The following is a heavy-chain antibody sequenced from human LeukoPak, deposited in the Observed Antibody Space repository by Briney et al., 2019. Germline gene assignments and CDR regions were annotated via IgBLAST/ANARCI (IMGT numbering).Heavy chain of an antibody. V-gene: IGHV3-7*01. J-gene: IGHJ4*02. CDR3: ARHSGTYYGY. CDR2: VRQDGSEQ. D-gene: IGHD1-26*01. Sequence: GGSLRLSCAASGFIFSSYWMSWVRQAPGKGLEWVANVRQDGSEQYYVDSVKGRFTISRDNAKNSLYLQMNNLRAEDTAVYYCARHSGTYYGYWGQGILVTVSS. CDR1: GFIFSSYW.